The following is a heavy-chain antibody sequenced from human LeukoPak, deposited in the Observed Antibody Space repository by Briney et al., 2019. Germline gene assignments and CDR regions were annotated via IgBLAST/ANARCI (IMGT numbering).Heavy chain of an antibody. J-gene: IGHJ6*03. CDR1: GGSFSGYY. CDR2: INHSGST. V-gene: IGHV4-34*01. Sequence: SETLSLTCAVYGGSFSGYYWSWIRQPPGKGLEWIGEINHSGSTNYNPSLKSRVTIPVDTSKNQFSLKLSSVTAADTAVYYCARGRQLVGGSYWANYYYYMDVWGKGTTVTVSS. D-gene: IGHD1-26*01. CDR3: ARGRQLVGGSYWANYYYYMDV.